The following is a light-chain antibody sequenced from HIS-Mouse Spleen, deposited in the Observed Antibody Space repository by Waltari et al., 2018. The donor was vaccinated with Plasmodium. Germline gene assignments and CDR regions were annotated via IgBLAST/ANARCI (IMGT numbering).Light chain of an antibody. V-gene: IGLV1-51*01. CDR2: DNN. CDR1: SPTIGNNY. CDR3: GTWDSSLSAGV. Sequence: QSVLTQPPSVSAAPGQKVTISCPGSSPTIGNNYVSCYQQLPGTAPKLLIYDNNKRPSGIPDRFSGSKSGTSATLGITGLQTGDEADYYCGTWDSSLSAGVFGGGTKLTVL. J-gene: IGLJ3*02.